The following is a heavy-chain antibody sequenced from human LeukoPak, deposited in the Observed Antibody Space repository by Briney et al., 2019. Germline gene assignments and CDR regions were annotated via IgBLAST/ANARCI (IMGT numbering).Heavy chain of an antibody. CDR3: ARDWDGSGSPNDF. CDR1: GFTFSTYW. CDR2: IKTDGSEK. J-gene: IGHJ4*02. D-gene: IGHD3-10*01. V-gene: IGHV3-7*01. Sequence: GGSLRLSCAVSGFTFSTYWMSWVRQAPGRGLEWVANIKTDGSEKYYVDSVKGRFTISRDNAKNSLYLQMNSLRAEDTAVYYCARDWDGSGSPNDFWGQGTLVTVSS.